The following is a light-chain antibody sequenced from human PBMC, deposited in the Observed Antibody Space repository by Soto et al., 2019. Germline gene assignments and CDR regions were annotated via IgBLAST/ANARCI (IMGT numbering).Light chain of an antibody. V-gene: IGLV1-47*01. J-gene: IGLJ2*01. Sequence: QPVLTQPPSASGTPGQTVTISCSGSSSNIGSAYIYWYQHLPGTAPKLLIYRNNQRPSGVPDRFSASKSGTSAFLAISGLRSEDEADYYCAAWDDSLVVFGGGTKVTVL. CDR1: SSNIGSAY. CDR2: RNN. CDR3: AAWDDSLVV.